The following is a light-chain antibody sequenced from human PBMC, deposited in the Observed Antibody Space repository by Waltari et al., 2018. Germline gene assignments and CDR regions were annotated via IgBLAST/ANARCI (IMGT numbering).Light chain of an antibody. V-gene: IGLV2-23*01. J-gene: IGLJ2*01. CDR1: SSDVGSYNL. CDR2: EGS. Sequence: QSALTQPASVSGSPGQSITISCTGTSSDVGSYNLVSWYQQHPGKAPKLFIYEGSKRHSGGSNRFSGCKSGNTASLTISGLQAEDEADYYCCSYAGSSTLFGGGTKLTVL. CDR3: CSYAGSSTL.